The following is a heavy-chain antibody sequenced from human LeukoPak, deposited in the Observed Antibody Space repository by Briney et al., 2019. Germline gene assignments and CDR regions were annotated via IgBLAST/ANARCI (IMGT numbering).Heavy chain of an antibody. J-gene: IGHJ4*02. CDR1: GFTFSSYW. D-gene: IGHD3-10*01. Sequence: GGSLRLSCEASGFTFSSYWMAWVRQSQGKGLEWVANINPDGSDTYYVDSVKGRFTITRDNAKKSVFLQMNSLRAEETAVYRCVRWGGEADMADWGQGTLVIVSS. CDR2: INPDGSDT. V-gene: IGHV3-7*01. CDR3: VRWGGEADMAD.